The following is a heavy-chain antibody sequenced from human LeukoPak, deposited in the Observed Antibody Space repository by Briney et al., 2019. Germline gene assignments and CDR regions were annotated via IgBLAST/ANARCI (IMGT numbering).Heavy chain of an antibody. CDR3: ARRDPYSSVWPDY. V-gene: IGHV5-51*01. D-gene: IGHD6-19*01. Sequence: GESLKISCKGSGYKFSNYWLAWVRQMPGKGLEWMGIIYPGDSDTRYSPSFQGQVTVSADKSISTAYLQWSSLKASDTAMYYCARRDPYSSVWPDYWGQGTLVTVSS. CDR1: GYKFSNYW. CDR2: IYPGDSDT. J-gene: IGHJ4*02.